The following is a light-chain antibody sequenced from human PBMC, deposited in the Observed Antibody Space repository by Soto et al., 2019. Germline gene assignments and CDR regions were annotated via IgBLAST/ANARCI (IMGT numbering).Light chain of an antibody. CDR3: QTWGTGIVV. V-gene: IGLV4-69*01. CDR2: LNSDGSH. Sequence: QSVLTQSRSASASLGASVKLTCTLSSGHINYAIAWHQQQPGKGPRFLMSLNSDGSHTKGDGIPNRFSGSSSGAARYLTIASLQSEDEADYHCQTWGTGIVVFGGGTKLTV. CDR1: SGHINYA. J-gene: IGLJ2*01.